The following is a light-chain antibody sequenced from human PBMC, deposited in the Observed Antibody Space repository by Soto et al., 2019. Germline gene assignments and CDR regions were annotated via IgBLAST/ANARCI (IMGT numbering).Light chain of an antibody. CDR3: QQYESTPPT. Sequence: DIVMTQSPDSLAVSLGERATFNCKSSQSVLYNSNNKNYLAWYQQRPGQPPKLLIYWASTRESGVPDRFSGSGSGTDFTLTITSLQAEDVAVYYCQQYESTPPTFGQGTKLEIK. J-gene: IGKJ2*01. CDR1: QSVLYNSNNKNY. CDR2: WAS. V-gene: IGKV4-1*01.